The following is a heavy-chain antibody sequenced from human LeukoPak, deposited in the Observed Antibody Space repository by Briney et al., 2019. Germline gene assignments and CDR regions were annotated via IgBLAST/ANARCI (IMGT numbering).Heavy chain of an antibody. J-gene: IGHJ4*02. CDR2: IYYSGST. CDR1: GGSISSYY. D-gene: IGHD5-18*01. CDR3: ARGADTAMVMDY. Sequence: SEPLSLTCTVSGGSISSYYWSWIRQPPGKGLEWIGYIYYSGSTNYNPSLKSRVTISVDTSKNQFSLKLSSVTAADTAVYYCARGADTAMVMDYWGQGTLVTVSS. V-gene: IGHV4-59*01.